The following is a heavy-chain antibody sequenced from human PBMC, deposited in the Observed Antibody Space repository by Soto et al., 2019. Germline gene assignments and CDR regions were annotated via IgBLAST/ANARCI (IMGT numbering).Heavy chain of an antibody. J-gene: IGHJ5*02. D-gene: IGHD2-2*01. CDR2: IIPILGIA. Sequence: QVQLVQSGAEVKKPGSSVKVSCKASGGTFSSYTISWVRQAPGQGLEWMGRIIPILGIANYAQKFQGRVTITADKSTRTAYMELSSLRSEDTAVYYCAKYCSSTSCYAWGGDWFDPWGQGTLVTVSS. CDR3: AKYCSSTSCYAWGGDWFDP. V-gene: IGHV1-69*02. CDR1: GGTFSSYT.